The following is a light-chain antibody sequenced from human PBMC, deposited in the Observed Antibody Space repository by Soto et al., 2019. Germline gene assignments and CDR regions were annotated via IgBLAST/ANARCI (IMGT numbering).Light chain of an antibody. CDR2: GAF. V-gene: IGKV3-15*01. CDR1: QSVRSN. Sequence: EIVMTQSPDTLSVSPGEGVTLSCRASQSVRSNLAWYQQKAGQAARLLIIGAFTRAPGIPSGFSGSGSGTEFTLTISRLQSEDFAVYYCQQYNNWPWTFGQGTKVDIK. CDR3: QQYNNWPWT. J-gene: IGKJ1*01.